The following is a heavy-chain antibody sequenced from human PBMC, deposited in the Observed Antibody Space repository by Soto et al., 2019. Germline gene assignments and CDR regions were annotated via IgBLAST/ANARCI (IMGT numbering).Heavy chain of an antibody. D-gene: IGHD1-26*01. Sequence: QVQLVESGGGVVQPGRSLRLSCAASGFTFSGYGMHWVRQAPGKGLEWVAVIWYDGSNKYYADSVKGRFTISRDNSKNTLYLQMNSLRAEDTAVYYCARDVGYFDYWGQGTLVTVSS. CDR3: ARDVGYFDY. CDR2: IWYDGSNK. J-gene: IGHJ4*02. V-gene: IGHV3-33*01. CDR1: GFTFSGYG.